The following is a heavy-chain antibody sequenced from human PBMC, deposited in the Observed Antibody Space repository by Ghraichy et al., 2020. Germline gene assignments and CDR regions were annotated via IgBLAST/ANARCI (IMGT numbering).Heavy chain of an antibody. D-gene: IGHD3/OR15-3a*01. CDR3: TMDLYGMDV. J-gene: IGHJ6*02. CDR2: LGIAGDT. V-gene: IGHV3-13*01. Sequence: AGSLRLSCAASGFTFSGYDMHWIRQRPGSGLEGVAALGIAGDTYFAGSVKGRFTLSRENAQNSVFLQMNGLRVGDTALYFCTMDLYGMDVWGLGTTVTVS. CDR1: GFTFSGYD.